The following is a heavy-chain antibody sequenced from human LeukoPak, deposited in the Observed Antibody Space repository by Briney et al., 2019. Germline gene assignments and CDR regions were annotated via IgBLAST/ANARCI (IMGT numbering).Heavy chain of an antibody. CDR3: AKDDAWLRYAC. CDR2: ISTSSSYI. J-gene: IGHJ4*02. D-gene: IGHD5-12*01. Sequence: GGSLRLSCAASGFTFSSYGMSWVRQAPGKGLEWVSSISTSSSYIYYADSVKGRFTVSRDNFKNTLYLQMNSLRTEDTAVYFCAKDDAWLRYACWGPGTLVTVS. CDR1: GFTFSSYG. V-gene: IGHV3-23*01.